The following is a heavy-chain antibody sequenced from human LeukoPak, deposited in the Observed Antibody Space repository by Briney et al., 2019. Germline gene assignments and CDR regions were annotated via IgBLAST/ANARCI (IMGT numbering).Heavy chain of an antibody. CDR3: ARDRISMTTVTTADY. Sequence: ASVKLSCTASGYTFTGYYMHWVRQAPGQGLEWMGWINPNSGGTNYAQKFQGRVTMTRDTSISTAYMELSRLRSDDTAVYYCARDRISMTTVTTADYWGQGTLVTVSS. CDR2: INPNSGGT. CDR1: GYTFTGYY. D-gene: IGHD4-17*01. J-gene: IGHJ4*02. V-gene: IGHV1-2*02.